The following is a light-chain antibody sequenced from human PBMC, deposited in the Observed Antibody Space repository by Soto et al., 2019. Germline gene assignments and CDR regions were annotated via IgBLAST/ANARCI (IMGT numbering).Light chain of an antibody. V-gene: IGLV2-8*01. J-gene: IGLJ2*01. CDR2: EVS. Sequence: SVLTQPPSASGSPGQSVTISCTGTSSDVGGYNYVSWYQQHPGKAPKLMIYEVSKRPSGVPDRFSGSKSGNTASLTVSGLQAEDEADYYCGTWDSSLSVLFGGGTKLTVL. CDR3: GTWDSSLSVL. CDR1: SSDVGGYNY.